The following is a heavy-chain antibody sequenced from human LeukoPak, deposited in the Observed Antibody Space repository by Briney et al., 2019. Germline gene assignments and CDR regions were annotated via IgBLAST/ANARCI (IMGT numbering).Heavy chain of an antibody. CDR1: GFTFSSYG. D-gene: IGHD1-26*01. J-gene: IGHJ6*02. CDR3: AKEGGKTSYYYYYYGMDV. Sequence: GGSLRLSCAASGFTFSSYGMHWVRQAPGKGLEWVAVISYAGSNKYYADSVKGRFTISRDNSKNTLYLQMNSLRAEDTAVYYCAKEGGKTSYYYYYYGMDVWGQGTTVTVSS. CDR2: ISYAGSNK. V-gene: IGHV3-30*18.